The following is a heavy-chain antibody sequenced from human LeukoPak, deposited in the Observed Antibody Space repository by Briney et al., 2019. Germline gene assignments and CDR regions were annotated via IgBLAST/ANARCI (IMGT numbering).Heavy chain of an antibody. CDR3: ASRIAARLDAFDI. V-gene: IGHV1-69*04. D-gene: IGHD6-6*01. J-gene: IGHJ3*02. Sequence: SVKVSCKASGYTFTSYGISWVRQAPGQGLEWMGRIIPILGIANYAQEFQGRVTITADKSTSTAYMELSSLRSEDTAVYYCASRIAARLDAFDIWGQGTMVTVSS. CDR1: GYTFTSYG. CDR2: IIPILGIA.